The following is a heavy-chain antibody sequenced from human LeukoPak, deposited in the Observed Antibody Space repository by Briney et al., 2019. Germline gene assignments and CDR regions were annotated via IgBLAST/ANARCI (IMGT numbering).Heavy chain of an antibody. V-gene: IGHV4-59*01. CDR2: ICYSGST. CDR1: GGSISTYY. J-gene: IGHJ4*02. Sequence: SETLSLTCTVSGGSISTYYGNWIRQAPGKGLEWIGYICYSGSTNYNPSLKSRVAMSVDTSKNQFSLKLSSVTAADTAVYYCARALVTAILYEDWGQGTLVTVSS. D-gene: IGHD2-21*02. CDR3: ARALVTAILYED.